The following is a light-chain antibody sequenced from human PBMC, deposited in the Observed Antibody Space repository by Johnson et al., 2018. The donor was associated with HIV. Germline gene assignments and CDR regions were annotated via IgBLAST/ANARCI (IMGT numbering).Light chain of an antibody. CDR1: SSNIGSNY. J-gene: IGLJ1*01. Sequence: QSVLTQPPSVSAAPGQKVTISCSGSSSNIGSNYVSWYQQFPGAAPKLLIYEDNKRPSGIPDRFSGSTSGTSATLGITGLQTGDEADYYCATWDRSLTIGGVVGSGTKVTVL. CDR2: EDN. CDR3: ATWDRSLTIGGV. V-gene: IGLV1-51*02.